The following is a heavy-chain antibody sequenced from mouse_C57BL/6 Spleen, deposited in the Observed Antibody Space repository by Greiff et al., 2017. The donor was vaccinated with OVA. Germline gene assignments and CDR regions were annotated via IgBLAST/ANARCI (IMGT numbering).Heavy chain of an antibody. J-gene: IGHJ2*01. Sequence: ESGPGLVKPSQSLSLTCSVTGYSITSGYYWNWIRQFPGNKLEWMGYISYDGSNNYNPSLKNRISITRDTSKNQFFLKLNSVTTEDTATYYCARGGGGYYAFDYWGQGTTLTVSS. V-gene: IGHV3-6*01. CDR1: GYSITSGYY. CDR2: ISYDGSN. D-gene: IGHD2-3*01. CDR3: ARGGGGYYAFDY.